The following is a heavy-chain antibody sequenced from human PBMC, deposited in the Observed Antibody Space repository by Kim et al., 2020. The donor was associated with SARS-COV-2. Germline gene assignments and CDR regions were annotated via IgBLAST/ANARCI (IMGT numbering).Heavy chain of an antibody. CDR2: IYYSGST. CDR1: GGSISSSSYY. D-gene: IGHD2-2*01. Sequence: SETLSLTCTVSGGSISSSSYYWGWIRQPPGKGLEWIGSIYYSGSTYYNPSLKSRVTISVDTSKNQFSLKLSSVTAADTAVYYCASRGYAVPNWGQGTLVTVSS. J-gene: IGHJ4*02. CDR3: ASRGYAVPN. V-gene: IGHV4-39*01.